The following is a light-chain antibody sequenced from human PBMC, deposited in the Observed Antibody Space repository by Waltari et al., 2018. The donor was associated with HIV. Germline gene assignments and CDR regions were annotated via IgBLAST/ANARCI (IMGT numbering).Light chain of an antibody. CDR3: QQYATSPRT. J-gene: IGKJ1*01. CDR1: QSVRSRS. Sequence: EIVLTQSPGTLSSSPGERATLSCRASQSVRSRSLAWYQQRPGQAPRLLITGASSRATGIPDRFSGSGSGTDFSLTISRLEPEDFAVYYFQQYATSPRTFGQGTKVEIK. V-gene: IGKV3-20*01. CDR2: GAS.